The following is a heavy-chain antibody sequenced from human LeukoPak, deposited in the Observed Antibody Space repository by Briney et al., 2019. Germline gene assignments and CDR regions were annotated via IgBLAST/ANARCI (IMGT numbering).Heavy chain of an antibody. Sequence: PSETLSLTCTVSGGSITNYYWAWIRQPPGKGLEWIGNIYYTGGTKYNPSLRSRVTISVDPSKNQFSLKLSSVTAADTAVYFCASPRGDDSGGYYTWYFHHWGQGILVTVSS. CDR2: IYYTGGT. CDR1: GGSITNYY. J-gene: IGHJ1*01. D-gene: IGHD3-22*01. V-gene: IGHV4-59*08. CDR3: ASPRGDDSGGYYTWYFHH.